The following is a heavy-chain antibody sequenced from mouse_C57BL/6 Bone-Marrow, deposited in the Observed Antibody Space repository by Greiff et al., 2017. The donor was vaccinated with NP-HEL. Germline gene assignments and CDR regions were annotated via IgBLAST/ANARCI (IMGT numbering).Heavy chain of an antibody. J-gene: IGHJ1*01. Sequence: DVKLVESGGGLVQPGGSLKLSCAASGFTFSSYTMSWVRQTPEKRLEWVAYISNGGGSTYYPDTVKGRFTISRDNAKNTLYLQMSSLKSEDTAMYYCARQGWDWYFDVWGAGTTVTVSS. D-gene: IGHD2-3*01. CDR2: ISNGGGST. CDR1: GFTFSSYT. CDR3: ARQGWDWYFDV. V-gene: IGHV5-12-2*01.